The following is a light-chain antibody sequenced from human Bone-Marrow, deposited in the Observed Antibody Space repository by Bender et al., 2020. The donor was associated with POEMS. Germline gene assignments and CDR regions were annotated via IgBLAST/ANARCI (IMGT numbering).Light chain of an antibody. Sequence: QSALTQPASVSGSLGQSITISCTGTRTNVGGYNLVSWYQHHPGKAPKVMTFEDNGRPSGVSNRFSCSKSGSTASLTISGLQAEDEADYYCCSYAGQNTYVFGTGTKLTVL. CDR2: EDN. CDR3: CSYAGQNTYV. J-gene: IGLJ1*01. CDR1: RTNVGGYNL. V-gene: IGLV2-23*01.